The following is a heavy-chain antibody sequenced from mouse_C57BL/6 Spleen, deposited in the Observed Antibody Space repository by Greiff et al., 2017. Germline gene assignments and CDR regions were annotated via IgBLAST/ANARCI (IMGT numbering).Heavy chain of an antibody. CDR3: ASTYYGSSYGFDY. J-gene: IGHJ2*01. CDR1: GYSITSGYY. V-gene: IGHV3-6*01. CDR2: ISYDGSN. D-gene: IGHD1-1*01. Sequence: EVQLQQSGPGLVKPSQSLSLTCSVTGYSITSGYYWNWIRQFPGNKLEWMGYISYDGSNNYNPSLKNRISITRDTSKNQFFLKLNSVTTEDTATYYCASTYYGSSYGFDYWGQGTTLTVSS.